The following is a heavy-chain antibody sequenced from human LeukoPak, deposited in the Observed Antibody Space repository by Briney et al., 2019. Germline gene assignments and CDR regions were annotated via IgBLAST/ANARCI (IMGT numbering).Heavy chain of an antibody. CDR1: GFTFSRHW. J-gene: IGHJ3*02. V-gene: IGHV3-7*05. CDR2: IKEDGSVM. Sequence: PGGSLRLSCVASGFTFSRHWMTWVRQAPGQGLEWVANIKEDGSVMSYVDSVKGRFTISRDNDKNSLYLQMNSLRADDTAVYYCATYCGGDCYSPHDAFDMWGQGTIVIVSS. D-gene: IGHD2-21*02. CDR3: ATYCGGDCYSPHDAFDM.